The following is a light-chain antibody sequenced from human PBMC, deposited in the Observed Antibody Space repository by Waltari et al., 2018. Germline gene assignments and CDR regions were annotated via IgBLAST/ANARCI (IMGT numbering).Light chain of an antibody. CDR2: AAS. CDR1: PYISDW. V-gene: IGKV1-5*03. J-gene: IGKJ4*01. Sequence: DIQMTQSPSTLSASVGDRVTITCRASPYISDWLAWYQKKPGKPPKLLIYAASILERGVPSRFSGSGSGGQFTLTISSLQPDDFATYYCQQYDSYSLTFGGGTKVEIK. CDR3: QQYDSYSLT.